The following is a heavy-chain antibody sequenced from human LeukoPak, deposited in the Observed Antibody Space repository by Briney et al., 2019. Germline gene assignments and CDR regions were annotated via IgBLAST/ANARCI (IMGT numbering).Heavy chain of an antibody. CDR3: AREAHSSGWYAWFDY. J-gene: IGHJ4*02. CDR1: GFTFTNYS. D-gene: IGHD6-19*01. Sequence: GGSLRLSCAASGFTFTNYSMVWVRQAPGKGLDWVSYISKTGYTEYYADSVKGRFTISRDNAKNSLYLQMNSLRAEDTATYYCAREAHSSGWYAWFDYWGQGTLVTVSS. V-gene: IGHV3-48*01. CDR2: ISKTGYTE.